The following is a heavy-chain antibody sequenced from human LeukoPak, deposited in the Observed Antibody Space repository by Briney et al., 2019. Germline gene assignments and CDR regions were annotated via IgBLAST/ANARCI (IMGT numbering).Heavy chain of an antibody. D-gene: IGHD3-22*01. Sequence: GGSLRLSCAASGFTFSPSSMHWVRQAPGKGLEWVSAISGSGGSTYNADSVKGRFTISRDNSKNTLYLQMNSLRAEDTAVYYCAKESNYYDSSGYYYDAFDIWGQGTMVTVSS. CDR1: GFTFSPSS. V-gene: IGHV3-23*01. J-gene: IGHJ3*02. CDR3: AKESNYYDSSGYYYDAFDI. CDR2: ISGSGGST.